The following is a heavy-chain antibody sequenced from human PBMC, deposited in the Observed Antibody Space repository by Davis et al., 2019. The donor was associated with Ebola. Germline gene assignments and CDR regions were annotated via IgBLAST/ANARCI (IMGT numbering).Heavy chain of an antibody. CDR3: AKEWSRIQLWFDY. D-gene: IGHD5-18*01. CDR1: GFTFSSYA. J-gene: IGHJ4*02. Sequence: GESLKISCAASGFTFSSYAMSWVRQAPGKGLEWVSAISCSGGSTYYADSVKGRFTISSDNSKNTLYLQMNRLRAEDTAVYYCAKEWSRIQLWFDYWGQGTLVTVSS. CDR2: ISCSGGST. V-gene: IGHV3-23*01.